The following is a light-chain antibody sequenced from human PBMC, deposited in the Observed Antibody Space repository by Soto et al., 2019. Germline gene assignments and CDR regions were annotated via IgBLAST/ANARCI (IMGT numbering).Light chain of an antibody. Sequence: QSVLTQPPSVSGVPGQRVTISCTGSSSNIGAGYDVHWYQQLPGTAPKLLIYGNSNRPSGVPDRFSGSKSGTSASLAITGLQAEDEADYYCQSYDSSLSFYVFGTGTKLTVL. CDR1: SSNIGAGYD. V-gene: IGLV1-40*01. CDR2: GNS. J-gene: IGLJ1*01. CDR3: QSYDSSLSFYV.